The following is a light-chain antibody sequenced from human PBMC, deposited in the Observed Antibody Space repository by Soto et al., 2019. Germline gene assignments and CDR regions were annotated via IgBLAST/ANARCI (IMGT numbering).Light chain of an antibody. CDR3: QQYSYFAT. V-gene: IGKV1-5*03. J-gene: IGKJ1*01. CDR1: QSISSW. CDR2: KAS. Sequence: DIQMTQSPSTLSASVGDRVTITCRASQSISSWLTWYQQKAGQAPKLLIYKASIVESGVPSRFSGSGSGTAFTLTISSLQPDDSATYYCQQYSYFATFGQGTRVEVK.